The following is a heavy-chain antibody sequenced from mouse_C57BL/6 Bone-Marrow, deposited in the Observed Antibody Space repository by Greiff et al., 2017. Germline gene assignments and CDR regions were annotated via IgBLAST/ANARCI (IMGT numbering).Heavy chain of an antibody. Sequence: QVQLQQPGAELVRPGTSVKLSCKASGYTFTSYWMNWVKQRPGQGLEWIGVIDPSDSYPNYNQQFKGKATLTVATSSSTAYMQLSSLSYEDSAVYYCARDLTTVGATENIDVWGTGTTVTVSS. CDR1: GYTFTSYW. D-gene: IGHD1-1*01. CDR2: IDPSDSYP. J-gene: IGHJ1*03. CDR3: ARDLTTVGATENIDV. V-gene: IGHV1-59*01.